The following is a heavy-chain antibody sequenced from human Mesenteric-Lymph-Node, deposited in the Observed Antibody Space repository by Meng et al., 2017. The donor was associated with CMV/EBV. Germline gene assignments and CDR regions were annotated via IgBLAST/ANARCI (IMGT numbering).Heavy chain of an antibody. V-gene: IGHV3-53*01. CDR2: IYSGGST. CDR3: ARGLALWLKDV. CDR1: GFTVSSNY. D-gene: IGHD5-18*01. J-gene: IGHJ6*02. Sequence: GESLKISCAASGFTVSSNYMNWVRQAPGKGLEWVSVIYSGGSTYYADSVKGRFTISRDNAKNSLYLQMNSLRAEDTAVYYCARGLALWLKDVWGQGTTVTVSS.